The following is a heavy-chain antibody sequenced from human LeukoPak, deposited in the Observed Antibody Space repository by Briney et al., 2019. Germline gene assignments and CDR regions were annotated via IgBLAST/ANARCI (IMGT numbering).Heavy chain of an antibody. Sequence: SETLSLTCTVSGGSISSYYWSWIRQPPGKGLEWIGYIYHSGSTYYNPSLKSRVTISVDRSKNQFSLKLSSVTAADTAVYYCARSYYDSSGYYYGYYYYGMDVWGQGTTVTVSS. CDR3: ARSYYDSSGYYYGYYYYGMDV. CDR1: GGSISSYY. D-gene: IGHD3-22*01. CDR2: IYHSGST. V-gene: IGHV4-59*12. J-gene: IGHJ6*02.